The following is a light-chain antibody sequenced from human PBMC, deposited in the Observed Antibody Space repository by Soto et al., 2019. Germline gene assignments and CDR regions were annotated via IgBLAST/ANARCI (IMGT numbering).Light chain of an antibody. Sequence: QSALTQPASVSGSPGQAITLSCTETSSDIGNYNLVSWYQHRPGKAPRLMIYEGTQRPSAISDRFSGSKSGNTASLTISGLQTEDEADYYCCSYAGSIWVFGGGTQLTVL. V-gene: IGLV2-23*01. J-gene: IGLJ3*02. CDR3: CSYAGSIWV. CDR2: EGT. CDR1: SSDIGNYNL.